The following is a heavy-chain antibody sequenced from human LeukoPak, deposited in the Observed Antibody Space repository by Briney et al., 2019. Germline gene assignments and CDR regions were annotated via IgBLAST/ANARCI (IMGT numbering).Heavy chain of an antibody. CDR3: ARHSVQLGIGGWFDP. CDR1: GGFLSSSSYY. D-gene: IGHD7-27*01. Sequence: SETLSLTCTVSGGFLSSSSYYWGWIRQPPGKGLEWIGSIYYSGSTYYNPSLKSRVTISVDTSKNQFSLKLSSVTAADTAVYYCARHSVQLGIGGWFDPWGQGTLVTVSS. J-gene: IGHJ5*02. V-gene: IGHV4-39*01. CDR2: IYYSGST.